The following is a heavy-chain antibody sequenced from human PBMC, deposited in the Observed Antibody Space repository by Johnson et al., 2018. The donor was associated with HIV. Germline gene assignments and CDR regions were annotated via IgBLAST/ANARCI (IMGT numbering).Heavy chain of an antibody. V-gene: IGHV3-33*06. Sequence: QVLLVESGGGVVQPGRSLRLSCAASGFTFSTYAMHWVRQAPGKGLEWVTVIWYDGSNKYYADSVKGRFTISRDNSKNTLYLQMNSLRAEDTAVYYCAKEGDNYGGNWEAFDIWGQGTMVTVSS. J-gene: IGHJ3*02. CDR1: GFTFSTYA. CDR2: IWYDGSNK. CDR3: AKEGDNYGGNWEAFDI. D-gene: IGHD4-23*01.